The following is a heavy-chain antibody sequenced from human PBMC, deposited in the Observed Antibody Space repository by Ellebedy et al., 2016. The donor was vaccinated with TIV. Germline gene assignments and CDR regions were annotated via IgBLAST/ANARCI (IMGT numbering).Heavy chain of an antibody. D-gene: IGHD3-22*01. CDR2: ISSDGSDK. Sequence: GESLKISCAASGFVLRPYVMHWVRQAPGKGLEWVALISSDGSDKYYADSVRGRLTISRDNSKNSLYLQITNVRTEDTAIYYCAKQGYYYDSRGTNWFDPWGQGALVTVSS. CDR3: AKQGYYYDSRGTNWFDP. J-gene: IGHJ5*02. V-gene: IGHV3-30-3*01. CDR1: GFVLRPYV.